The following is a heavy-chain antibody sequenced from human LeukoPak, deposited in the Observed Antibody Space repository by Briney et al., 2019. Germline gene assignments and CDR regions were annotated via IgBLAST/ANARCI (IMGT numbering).Heavy chain of an antibody. V-gene: IGHV4-31*03. Sequence: SQTLSLTCTVSGGSISSGGYYWSWIRQHPGKGLEWIGYIYYSGSTYYNPSLKSRVTISVDTSKNQFSLKLSSVTAADTAVYYCARARGVLWFGELLSYYYYYGMDVWGQGTTVTVSS. D-gene: IGHD3-10*01. CDR1: GGSISSGGYY. CDR3: ARARGVLWFGELLSYYYYYGMDV. CDR2: IYYSGST. J-gene: IGHJ6*02.